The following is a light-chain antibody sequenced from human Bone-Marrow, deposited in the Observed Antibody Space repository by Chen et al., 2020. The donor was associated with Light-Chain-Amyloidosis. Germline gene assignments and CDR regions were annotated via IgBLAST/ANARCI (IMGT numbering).Light chain of an antibody. CDR3: QQYNNWPPWT. CDR2: DAS. V-gene: IGKV3-15*01. Sequence: EIVMTQSPATLSASPGERATLSCRASQSVSSKLAWYQQKPGQAPRLLIYDASTRATGISARFSGSGSGTEFTLTLSSLQSEDVAVYYCQQYNNWPPWTFGQGTKVEIK. J-gene: IGKJ1*01. CDR1: QSVSSK.